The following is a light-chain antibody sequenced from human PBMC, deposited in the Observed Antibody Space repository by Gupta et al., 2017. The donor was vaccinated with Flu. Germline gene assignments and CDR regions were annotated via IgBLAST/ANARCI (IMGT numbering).Light chain of an antibody. CDR3: QQYESYSWT. J-gene: IGKJ1*01. CDR1: QSISTW. V-gene: IGKV1-5*03. CDR2: KAS. Sequence: DIQMTQSPSTLSASVGDSITITCRASQSISTWLAWYQQKPGKAPKVLIYKASTLESGVPSRFSGSGSGTEFTLTISSLQPDDFATYYCQQYESYSWTFGQGTKLKIE.